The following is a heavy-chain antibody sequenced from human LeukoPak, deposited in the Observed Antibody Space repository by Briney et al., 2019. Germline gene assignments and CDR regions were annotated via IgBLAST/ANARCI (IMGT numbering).Heavy chain of an antibody. Sequence: ASVKVSCKASGYTFTSYVISWVRQAPGQGLEWMGWISAYNGNTNYAQKLQGRVTMTTDTSTSTAYMELRSLRSDDTAVYYCAITYYYGSGSPATYFDYWGQGTLVTVSS. CDR2: ISAYNGNT. D-gene: IGHD3-10*01. CDR1: GYTFTSYV. J-gene: IGHJ4*02. V-gene: IGHV1-18*01. CDR3: AITYYYGSGSPATYFDY.